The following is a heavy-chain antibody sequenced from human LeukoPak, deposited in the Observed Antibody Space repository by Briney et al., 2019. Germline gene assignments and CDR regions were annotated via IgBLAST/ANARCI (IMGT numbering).Heavy chain of an antibody. CDR1: GFTFSSYA. CDR2: ISTSGGST. V-gene: IGHV3-23*01. D-gene: IGHD3-22*01. J-gene: IGHJ4*02. CDR3: AIMHRYYDGSGYWVQ. Sequence: GGSLRLSCAASGFTFSSYAMSWVRQAPGKGLEWVSGISTSGGSTSYADSVKGRFTISRDNPRNTLYMQMNSLRAEDTAVYYCAIMHRYYDGSGYWVQWGQGTLVTVSS.